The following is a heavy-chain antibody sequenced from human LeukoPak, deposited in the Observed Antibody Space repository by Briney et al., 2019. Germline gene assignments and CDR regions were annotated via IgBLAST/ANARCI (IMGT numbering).Heavy chain of an antibody. CDR1: QFAFSYYW. V-gene: IGHV3-7*01. CDR2: IKQDESEK. Sequence: PGGSLRLSCTASQFAFSYYWMSWVRQGPGKGLEWVANIKQDESEKYYVDSVKGRFTISRDNGKKSVYLQMNSLRADDTAVYYCARVAGVIGGFRIEYWGQGTLVTVSS. CDR3: ARVAGVIGGFRIEY. D-gene: IGHD2-21*01. J-gene: IGHJ4*02.